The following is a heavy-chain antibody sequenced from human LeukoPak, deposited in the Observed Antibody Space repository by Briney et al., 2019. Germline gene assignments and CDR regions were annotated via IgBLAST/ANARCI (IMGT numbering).Heavy chain of an antibody. J-gene: IGHJ6*02. D-gene: IGHD4-11*01. CDR2: IYPGDSDT. Sequence: KAGESLQISCKGSGYRFTSYWIGWVRPMPGKGLEWMGIIYPGDSDTRYSPSFQGQVTISADKSISTAYLQWSSLKASDTAMYYCARGDYRRYYYYYGMDVWGQGTTVTVSS. CDR3: ARGDYRRYYYYYGMDV. V-gene: IGHV5-51*01. CDR1: GYRFTSYW.